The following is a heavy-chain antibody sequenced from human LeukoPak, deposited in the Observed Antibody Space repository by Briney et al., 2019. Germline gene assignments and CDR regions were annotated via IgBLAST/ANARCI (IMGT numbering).Heavy chain of an antibody. CDR2: IYYSGTT. V-gene: IGHV4-59*01. J-gene: IGHJ4*02. D-gene: IGHD4-17*01. CDR1: GGSISSYY. CDR3: VRDKGDVTRASSERFDY. Sequence: PSETLSLTCTVSGGSISSYYWSWIRQPPGKGLEWIGYIYYSGTTNYNPSLRSRVAISVDTSKNQFSLKLTSVTAADTAVYYCVRDKGDVTRASSERFDYWGQGTLVTVPS.